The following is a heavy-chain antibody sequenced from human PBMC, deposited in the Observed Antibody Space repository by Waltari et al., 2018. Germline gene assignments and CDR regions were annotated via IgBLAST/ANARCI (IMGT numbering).Heavy chain of an antibody. V-gene: IGHV3-48*04. CDR2: ISSSSTI. D-gene: IGHD1-26*01. Sequence: EVQLVESGGGLVQPGGSLRLSCVASGFTFSSYRMTWVRQAPGKGLEWVSYISSSSTINYADSVKGRFTISRDSPKNSLYLQMNSLRAEDAAVYYCARGMVGAAYFDCWGQGALVSVSS. CDR3: ARGMVGAAYFDC. J-gene: IGHJ4*02. CDR1: GFTFSSYR.